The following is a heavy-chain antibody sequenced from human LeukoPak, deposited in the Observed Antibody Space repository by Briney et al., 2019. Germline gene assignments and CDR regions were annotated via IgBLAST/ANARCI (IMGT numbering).Heavy chain of an antibody. CDR2: ISGSGGST. V-gene: IGHV3-23*01. CDR3: AKGRSGWYNDAFDI. Sequence: GGSLRLSCAASGFTVSSNYMSWVRQAPGKGLAWVSAISGSGGSTYYADSVKGRFTISRDNSKNTLYLQMNSLRAEDTAVYYCAKGRSGWYNDAFDIWGQGTMVTVSS. D-gene: IGHD6-19*01. CDR1: GFTVSSNY. J-gene: IGHJ3*02.